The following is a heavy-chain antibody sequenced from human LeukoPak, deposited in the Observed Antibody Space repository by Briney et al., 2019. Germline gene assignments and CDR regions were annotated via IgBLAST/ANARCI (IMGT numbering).Heavy chain of an antibody. CDR2: ISSSSSYI. V-gene: IGHV3-21*01. CDR1: GFTFSIYS. Sequence: GGSLRLSCAASGFTFSIYSMNWVRQAPGKGLDWVSSISSSSSYIYYADSVKGRFTISRDNAKNSLYLQMNSLRAEDTAVYYCARADMVATGGDYWGQGTLVTVSS. CDR3: ARADMVATGGDY. J-gene: IGHJ4*02. D-gene: IGHD5-12*01.